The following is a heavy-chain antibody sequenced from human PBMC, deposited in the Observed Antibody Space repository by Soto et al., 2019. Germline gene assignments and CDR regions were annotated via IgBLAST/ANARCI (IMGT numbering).Heavy chain of an antibody. J-gene: IGHJ6*02. CDR3: AKDRRIQLWPNDYYYYYGMDV. Sequence: WGSQILPSAASGFNFGNYGRHWVRTAPGKGLEWVAVISYDGSNKYYADSVKGRFTTSRDNSKNTLYLQMNSLRAEDTAVYYCAKDRRIQLWPNDYYYYYGMDVWGQGTTVTVSS. CDR1: GFNFGNYG. D-gene: IGHD5-18*01. CDR2: ISYDGSNK. V-gene: IGHV3-30*18.